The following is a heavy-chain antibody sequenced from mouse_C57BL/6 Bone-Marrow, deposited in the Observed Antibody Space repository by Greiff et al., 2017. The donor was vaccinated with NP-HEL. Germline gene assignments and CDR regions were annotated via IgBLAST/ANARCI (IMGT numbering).Heavy chain of an antibody. CDR2: IDPETGGT. J-gene: IGHJ4*01. D-gene: IGHD1-1*01. Sequence: LQESGAELVRPGASVTLSCKASGYTFTDYEMHWVKQTPVHGLEWIGAIDPETGGTAYNQKFKGKAILTADKSSSTAYMELRSLTSEDSAVYYCTRNYGSSFGAMDYWGQGTSVTVSS. CDR3: TRNYGSSFGAMDY. V-gene: IGHV1-15*01. CDR1: GYTFTDYE.